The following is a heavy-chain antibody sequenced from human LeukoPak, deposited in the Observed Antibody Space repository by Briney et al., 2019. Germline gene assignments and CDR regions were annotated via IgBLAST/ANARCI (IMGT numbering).Heavy chain of an antibody. CDR1: GGSISSYY. Sequence: PSETLSLTCTVSGGSISSYYWSWIRQPPGKGLEWIGYIYYSGSTNYNPSLKSRVTISVDTSKNQFSLKLSSVTAADTAVYYCARRIHGYYYDSSGYLDYWGQGTPVTVSS. D-gene: IGHD3-22*01. CDR2: IYYSGST. CDR3: ARRIHGYYYDSSGYLDY. V-gene: IGHV4-59*08. J-gene: IGHJ4*02.